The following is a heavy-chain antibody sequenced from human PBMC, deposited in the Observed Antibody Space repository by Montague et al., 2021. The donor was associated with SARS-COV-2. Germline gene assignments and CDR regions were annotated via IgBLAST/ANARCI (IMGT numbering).Heavy chain of an antibody. Sequence: SETLSLTCTVSGFSIGSGDYWGWIRQPPGKGLEWIGSIYHSGSTNYNPSLKSRDTISVDTSKNQFSLKLSSVTAADTAVYYCACGEITTRGLIYYYGMDVWGQGTTVTVSS. CDR3: ACGEITTRGLIYYYGMDV. D-gene: IGHD3-10*01. V-gene: IGHV4-38-2*02. J-gene: IGHJ6*02. CDR1: GFSIGSGDY. CDR2: IYHSGST.